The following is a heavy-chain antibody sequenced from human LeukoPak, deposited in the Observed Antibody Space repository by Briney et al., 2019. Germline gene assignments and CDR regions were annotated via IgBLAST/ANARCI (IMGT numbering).Heavy chain of an antibody. D-gene: IGHD2-2*01. J-gene: IGHJ4*02. Sequence: PGGSLRLSCAVSGFTFSRYSMNWVRQAPGRGLEWVSSISSSSSFIYYADSVKGRFTISRDNAKNSLYLQMNSLRAEDTAVYYCARDPPLGSCSTISCPHLDYWGQGTLVTVSS. V-gene: IGHV3-21*01. CDR3: ARDPPLGSCSTISCPHLDY. CDR2: ISSSSSFI. CDR1: GFTFSRYS.